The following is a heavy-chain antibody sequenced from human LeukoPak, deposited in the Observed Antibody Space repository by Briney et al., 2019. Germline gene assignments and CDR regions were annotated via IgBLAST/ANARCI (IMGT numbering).Heavy chain of an antibody. CDR1: GGSISSSSYY. CDR3: ARAPRLRYSSSWYYYYYYMDV. Sequence: SETLSLTCTVSGGSISSSSYYWGWIRQPPGKGLEWIGSIYYSGSTYYNPSLKSRVTISVDTSKNQFSLKLSSVTAADTAVYYCARAPRLRYSSSWYYYYYYMDVWGKGTTVTVSS. CDR2: IYYSGST. J-gene: IGHJ6*03. D-gene: IGHD6-13*01. V-gene: IGHV4-39*07.